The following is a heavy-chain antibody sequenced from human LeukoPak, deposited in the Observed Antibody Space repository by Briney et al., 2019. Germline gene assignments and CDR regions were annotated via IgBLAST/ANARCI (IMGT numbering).Heavy chain of an antibody. D-gene: IGHD2-8*01. J-gene: IGHJ5*02. CDR3: AREPLTLGYCTNGVCYRGWFDP. CDR1: GGSISSSSYY. CDR2: IYYSGST. V-gene: IGHV4-39*02. Sequence: SETLSLTCTVSGGSISSSSYYWGWIRQPPGKGLEWIGSIYYSGSTYYNPSLKSRVTISVDMSKNQFSLKLSSVTAADTAVYYCAREPLTLGYCTNGVCYRGWFDPWGQGTLVTVSS.